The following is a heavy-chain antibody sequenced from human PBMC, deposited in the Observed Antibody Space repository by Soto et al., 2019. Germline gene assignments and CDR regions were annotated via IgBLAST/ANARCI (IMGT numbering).Heavy chain of an antibody. CDR3: ARDRNTMIVVLDY. V-gene: IGHV3-33*08. Sequence: PGGSLRLSCAASGFTFTTYAMSWVRQAPGKGLEWVSEIWYSGGNKKYGDSVKGRFTISRDNSKNTLYLQMNSLRAEDTAVYYCARDRNTMIVVLDYWGQGTLVTVSS. CDR2: IWYSGGNK. J-gene: IGHJ4*02. D-gene: IGHD3-22*01. CDR1: GFTFTTYA.